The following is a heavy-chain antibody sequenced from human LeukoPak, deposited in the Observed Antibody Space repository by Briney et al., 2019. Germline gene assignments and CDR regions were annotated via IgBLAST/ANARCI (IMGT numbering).Heavy chain of an antibody. CDR3: ARGHSWYRAFDI. J-gene: IGHJ3*02. V-gene: IGHV4-34*01. CDR2: INHSGST. Sequence: SETLSLTCAVYGGSFSGYYWSWIRQPPGKGLEWIGEINHSGSTNYNPSLKSRVTISVDTSKNQFSLKLSSVTAADTAVYYCARGHSWYRAFDIWGQGTMVTVSS. D-gene: IGHD6-13*01. CDR1: GGSFSGYY.